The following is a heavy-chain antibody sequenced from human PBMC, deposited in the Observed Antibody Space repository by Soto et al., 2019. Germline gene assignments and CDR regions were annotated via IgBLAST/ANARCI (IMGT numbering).Heavy chain of an antibody. CDR1: NGSVSSGTYS. J-gene: IGHJ6*02. CDR2: IYYSGTT. CDR3: ARGHYYYGMDV. Sequence: KTSETLSLTCTVSNGSVSSGTYSWSWVRQPPGKGLEWIGHIYYSGTTYYTPSLKSRLTMSMDRANDHFSMNLTSVTAADPAVYFCARGHYYYGMDVWGQGITVTVSS. V-gene: IGHV4-30-2*01.